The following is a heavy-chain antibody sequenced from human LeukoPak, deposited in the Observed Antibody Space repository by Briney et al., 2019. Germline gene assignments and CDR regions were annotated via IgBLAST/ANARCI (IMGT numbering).Heavy chain of an antibody. CDR2: INSDGSST. V-gene: IGHV3-74*01. J-gene: IGHJ5*02. CDR3: ARAFIVGINWFDP. Sequence: PGGSLRLSCAASGFSLSGYWMHWVRQAPGKGLVWVSRINSDGSSTSYADSAKGRFTISRDNAKNTLYLQMNSLRAEDTAVYYCARAFIVGINWFDPWGQGTLVTVSS. CDR1: GFSLSGYW. D-gene: IGHD1-26*01.